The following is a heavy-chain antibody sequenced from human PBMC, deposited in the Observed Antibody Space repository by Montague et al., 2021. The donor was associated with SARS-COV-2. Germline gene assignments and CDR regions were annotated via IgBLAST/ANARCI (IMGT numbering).Heavy chain of an antibody. CDR2: IYYSGST. J-gene: IGHJ4*02. V-gene: IGHV4-39*07. CDR1: GGSISSGSYY. CDR3: ARGWFSPMLVVVIRGAFDD. Sequence: SETLSLTCTVSGGSISSGSYYWGWIRQPPGKGLEWIGSIYYSGSTYYNPSLKSRVTISVDTSKNQFSLKLSSVTAADTAVYYCARGWFSPMLVVVIRGAFDDWGQGTLVTVSS. D-gene: IGHD3-22*01.